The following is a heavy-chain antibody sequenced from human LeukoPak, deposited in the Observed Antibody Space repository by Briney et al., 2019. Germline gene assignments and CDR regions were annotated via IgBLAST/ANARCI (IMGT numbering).Heavy chain of an antibody. J-gene: IGHJ4*02. CDR3: AKDPEYCSSTSCYHSTGDY. D-gene: IGHD2-2*01. V-gene: IGHV3-23*01. CDR2: ISGSGGST. CDR1: GFTFSSYA. Sequence: GGSLRLSCAASGFTFSSYAMSWVRQAPGKGLEWVSAISGSGGSTYHADSVKGRFTISRDNSKNTLYLQMNSLRAEDTAVYYCAKDPEYCSSTSCYHSTGDYWGQGTLVTVSS.